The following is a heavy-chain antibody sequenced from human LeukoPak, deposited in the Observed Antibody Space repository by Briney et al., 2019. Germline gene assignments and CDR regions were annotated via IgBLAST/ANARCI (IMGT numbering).Heavy chain of an antibody. V-gene: IGHV4-59*08. CDR1: GGSISSYY. CDR3: ARRMYPLWYFDL. CDR2: IYYSGST. D-gene: IGHD2-2*01. J-gene: IGHJ2*01. Sequence: PSETLSLTCTVSGGSISSYYWSWIRQPPEKGLEWIGYIYYSGSTNYNPSLKSRVTISVDTSKNQFSLKLSSVTAADTAVYYCARRMYPLWYFDLWGRGTLVTVSS.